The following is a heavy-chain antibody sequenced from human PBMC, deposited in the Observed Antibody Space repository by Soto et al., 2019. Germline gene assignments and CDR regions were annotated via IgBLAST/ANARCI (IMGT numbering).Heavy chain of an antibody. D-gene: IGHD2-2*01. Sequence: QLQLQGSGSRLVKPSQTLSLSCTVSGGSISSAGYSWSWIRQSPGKDLVWIGYIFHSVKAFYNPSLTSRVTMSLDRSRNQLSLNLTSVTAADTTVYFCASSSQAVPFYAVDVWGQGTTVVVSS. V-gene: IGHV4-30-2*06. J-gene: IGHJ6*02. CDR3: ASSSQAVPFYAVDV. CDR2: IFHSVKA. CDR1: GGSISSAGYS.